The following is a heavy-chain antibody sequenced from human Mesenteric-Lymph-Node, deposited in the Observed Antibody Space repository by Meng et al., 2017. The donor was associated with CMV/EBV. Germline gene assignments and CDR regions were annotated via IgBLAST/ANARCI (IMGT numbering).Heavy chain of an antibody. CDR2: IYYSGST. D-gene: IGHD2-15*01. CDR3: ARDSGKGTFDY. J-gene: IGHJ4*02. Sequence: GSLRLSCTVSGGSISSYYWSWIRQPPGKGLEWIGYIYYSGSTNYNPSLKSRVTISVDTSKNQFSLQLNSVTPEDTAVYYCARDSGKGTFDYWGQGTLVTVSS. V-gene: IGHV4-59*12. CDR1: GGSISSYY.